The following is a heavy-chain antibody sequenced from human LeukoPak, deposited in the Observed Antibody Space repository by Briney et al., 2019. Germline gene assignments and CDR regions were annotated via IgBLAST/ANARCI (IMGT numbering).Heavy chain of an antibody. D-gene: IGHD3-22*01. CDR1: GYTFTGYY. CDR3: ARAGYDSSGYDFDY. CDR2: INPDSGGT. Sequence: ASVKVSCKASGYTFTGYYMHWVRQAPGQGLEWVGWINPDSGGTNYAQKFQGRVTMTRDTSIRTVYMELSSLRSEDTAVYYCARAGYDSSGYDFDYWGQGTLVTVSS. V-gene: IGHV1-2*02. J-gene: IGHJ4*02.